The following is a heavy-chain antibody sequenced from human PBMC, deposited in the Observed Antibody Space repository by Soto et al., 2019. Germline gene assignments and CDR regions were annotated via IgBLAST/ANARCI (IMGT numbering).Heavy chain of an antibody. CDR3: ARAPPRYCSGGSCIFDY. CDR1: TFSNNS. J-gene: IGHJ4*02. V-gene: IGHV3-48*02. D-gene: IGHD2-15*01. CDR2: ISSRSGTI. Sequence: TFSNNSMNRVRQAPGKGLEWGSYISSRSGTIYYADSVKGRFTISRDNAKNSLYLQMNSLRDEDTAVYYCARAPPRYCSGGSCIFDYWGQGTLVTVSS.